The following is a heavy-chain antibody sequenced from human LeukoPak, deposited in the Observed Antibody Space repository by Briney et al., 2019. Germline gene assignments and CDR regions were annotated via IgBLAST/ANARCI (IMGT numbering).Heavy chain of an antibody. V-gene: IGHV3-30*04. D-gene: IGHD6-13*01. CDR3: AREYSSSWPYYYYYYYMDV. CDR1: GFTFSSYA. Sequence: GRSLRLSCAASGFTFSSYAMHWVRQAPGKGLEWVAVISYDGSNKYYADSVKGRFTISRDNSKNTLYLQMNSLRAEDTAVYYCAREYSSSWPYYYYYYYMDVWGKGTTVTVSS. CDR2: ISYDGSNK. J-gene: IGHJ6*03.